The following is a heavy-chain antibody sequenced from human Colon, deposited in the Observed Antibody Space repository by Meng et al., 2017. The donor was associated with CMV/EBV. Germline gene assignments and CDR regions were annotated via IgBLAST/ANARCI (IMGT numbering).Heavy chain of an antibody. CDR2: ISSQSDYT. CDR3: AQDDWEGLDS. J-gene: IGHJ5*01. CDR1: GFAFSTFG. D-gene: IGHD3-9*01. Sequence: GESLKISCAASGFAFSTFGMTWVRQIPGKGLDWVSSISSQSDYTFYADSVKGRFTISRDNAKNTLYLEMNILGADDTAIYYCAQDDWEGLDSWGQGTLVTVSS. V-gene: IGHV3-23*01.